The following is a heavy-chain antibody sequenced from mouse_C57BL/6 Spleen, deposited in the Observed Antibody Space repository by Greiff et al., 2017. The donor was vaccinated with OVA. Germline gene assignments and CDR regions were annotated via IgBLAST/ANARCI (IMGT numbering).Heavy chain of an antibody. J-gene: IGHJ4*01. D-gene: IGHD2-1*01. CDR2: IDPNSGGT. Sequence: QVQLKQPGAELVKPGASVKLSCKASGYTFTSYWMHWVKQRPGRGLEWIGRIDPNSGGTKYNEKFKSKATLTVDKPSSTAYMQLSSLTSEDSAFYYCARRYYGNYGDAMDYWGQGTSVTVSS. V-gene: IGHV1-72*01. CDR3: ARRYYGNYGDAMDY. CDR1: GYTFTSYW.